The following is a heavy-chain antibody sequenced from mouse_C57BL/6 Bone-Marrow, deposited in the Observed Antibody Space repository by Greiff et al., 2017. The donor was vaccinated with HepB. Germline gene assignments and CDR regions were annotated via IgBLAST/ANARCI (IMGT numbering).Heavy chain of an antibody. CDR3: ASHDSSGYWFAY. D-gene: IGHD3-2*02. V-gene: IGHV2-6*01. CDR2: IWGVGST. Sequence: VQLKESGPGLVAPSQSLSITCTVSGFSLTSYGVDWVRQSPGKGLEWLGVIWGVGSTNYNSALKSGLSISKDNSKSQVFLKMNSLQTDDTAMYYCASHDSSGYWFAYWGQGTLVTVSA. J-gene: IGHJ3*01. CDR1: GFSLTSYG.